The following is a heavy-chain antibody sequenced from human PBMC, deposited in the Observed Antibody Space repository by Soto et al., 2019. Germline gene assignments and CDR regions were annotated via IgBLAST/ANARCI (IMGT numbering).Heavy chain of an antibody. V-gene: IGHV4-39*01. J-gene: IGHJ4*02. Sequence: PSETLSLTCTVSCGSTSSSSYYWGWIRQPPGKGLEWIGSIYYSGSTYYNPSLKSRVTISVDTSKNQFSLKLSSVTAADTAVYYCARHRYSYGVYYFDYWGQGTLVTVSS. CDR1: CGSTSSSSYY. CDR2: IYYSGST. D-gene: IGHD5-18*01. CDR3: ARHRYSYGVYYFDY.